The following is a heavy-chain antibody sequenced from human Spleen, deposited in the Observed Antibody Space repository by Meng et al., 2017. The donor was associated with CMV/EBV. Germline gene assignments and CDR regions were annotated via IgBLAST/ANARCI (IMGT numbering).Heavy chain of an antibody. D-gene: IGHD2-2*01. CDR3: ARGRGCDSTSCPYYFDY. V-gene: IGHV1-8*01. CDR2: MNPNSGNR. CDR1: GYTFTNYD. Sequence: ASVKVSCKASGYTFTNYDINWVRQATGQGLEWMGWMNPNSGNRGDAQKFQGKVAMTRNTSRSTAYMELSSLRSEDTAVYYWARGRGCDSTSCPYYFDYWGQGTLVTVSS. J-gene: IGHJ4*02.